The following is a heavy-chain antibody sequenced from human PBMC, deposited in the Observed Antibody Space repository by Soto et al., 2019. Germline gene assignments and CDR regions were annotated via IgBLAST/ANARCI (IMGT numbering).Heavy chain of an antibody. J-gene: IGHJ5*01. D-gene: IGHD3-16*01. V-gene: IGHV3-7*01. CDR3: AAEPGLGLTEENRFHS. CDR2: IKQDGSEK. Sequence: EVQLVESGGGLVQPGGSLSLSCAASGFTFSSYWMSWVRQAPGKGLEWVAHIKQDGSEKYYVDSVKGRFTISRDNAKNSLAHPIDRLRAQDPACYYCAAEPGLGLTEENRFHSLGQGTLVTVSS. CDR1: GFTFSSYW.